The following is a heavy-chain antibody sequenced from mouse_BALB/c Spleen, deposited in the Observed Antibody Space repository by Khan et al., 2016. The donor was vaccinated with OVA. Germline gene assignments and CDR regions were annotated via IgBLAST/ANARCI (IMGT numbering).Heavy chain of an antibody. CDR3: AREGAYYRSDGWFAY. Sequence: QVQLQQSGAELARPGASVKMSCKASGYTFTSYTMHWVKQRPGQGLEWIGYINPSSDYTNYNQKFKDKATLTADKSSSKAYMQLSSLTSEDSAVYYCAREGAYYRSDGWFAYWGQGTLVTVSA. CDR1: GYTFTSYT. D-gene: IGHD2-14*01. V-gene: IGHV1-4*01. CDR2: INPSSDYT. J-gene: IGHJ3*01.